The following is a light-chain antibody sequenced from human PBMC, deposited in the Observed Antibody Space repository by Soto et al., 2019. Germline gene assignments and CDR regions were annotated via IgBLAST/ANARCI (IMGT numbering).Light chain of an antibody. CDR2: GAS. CDR1: QSVSSTY. J-gene: IGKJ4*01. Sequence: EIVLTQSPGTLSLSPGERATLSCRASQSVSSTYLGWYQQKPGQATRLLIYGASNRATGIPDRFSGSGSGTDFTLTISRLEPEDFAVYYCQQYSSSPLTFGGGTKVDIK. CDR3: QQYSSSPLT. V-gene: IGKV3-20*01.